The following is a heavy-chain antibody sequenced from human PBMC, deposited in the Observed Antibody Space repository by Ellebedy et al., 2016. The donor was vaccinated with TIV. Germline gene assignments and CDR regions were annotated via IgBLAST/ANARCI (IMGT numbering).Heavy chain of an antibody. Sequence: MPSETLSLTCTVSGGSISSYYWSRIRQPPGKGLEWIGCIFSSGSTNYNPSLKGRVTISLDTSKNQFSLKLSSVTAADTAVYFCARDLGGMTARAYFDSWGQGTLVAVSS. CDR1: GGSISSYY. J-gene: IGHJ4*02. D-gene: IGHD5-18*01. CDR2: IFSSGST. CDR3: ARDLGGMTARAYFDS. V-gene: IGHV4-59*01.